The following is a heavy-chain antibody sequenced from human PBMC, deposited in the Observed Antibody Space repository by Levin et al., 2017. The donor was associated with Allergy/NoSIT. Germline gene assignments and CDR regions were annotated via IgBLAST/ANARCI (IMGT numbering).Heavy chain of an antibody. J-gene: IGHJ6*03. CDR1: GFTLSHYA. D-gene: IGHD6-13*01. CDR3: AKDRGAAADGYLDA. CDR2: ISYDGGNQ. Sequence: GGSLRLSCAASGFTLSHYAMHWVRQAPGKGLEWVAIISYDGGNQYYTDSVRGRFTISRDSSKNTLFLQMNSLRADDTAVYYCAKDRGAAADGYLDAWGKGTTVTVSS. V-gene: IGHV3-30*18.